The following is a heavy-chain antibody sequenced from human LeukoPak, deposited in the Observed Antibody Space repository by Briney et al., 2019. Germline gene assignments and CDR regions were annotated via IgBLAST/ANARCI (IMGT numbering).Heavy chain of an antibody. V-gene: IGHV3-23*01. J-gene: IGHJ4*01. D-gene: IGHD6-19*01. CDR3: AKGIYSSGWSYFDY. CDR1: GFTFSKSA. CDR2: LSGSGITT. Sequence: SGVSLRLSCAASGFTFSKSAMICVRQASGKGLEGVLTLSGSGITTYYADSVKGRFTISRDNSKNTLYLQMSSLRAEDTAVYYCAKGIYSSGWSYFDYWGHGTLVTVSS.